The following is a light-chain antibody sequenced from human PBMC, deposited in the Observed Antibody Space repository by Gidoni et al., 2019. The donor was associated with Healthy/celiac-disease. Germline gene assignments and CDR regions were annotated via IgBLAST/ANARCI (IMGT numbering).Light chain of an antibody. CDR1: QSLSSY. CDR3: QQSYSTPPEGT. Sequence: DIQMTQSPSSLSASVGDRVTITCRASQSLSSYLNWYQQKPGKAPKLLIYAASSLQSGVPSRFSGSGSGTDFTLTISSLQPEDFATYYCQQSYSTPPEGTFGPGTKVDIK. V-gene: IGKV1-39*01. J-gene: IGKJ3*01. CDR2: AAS.